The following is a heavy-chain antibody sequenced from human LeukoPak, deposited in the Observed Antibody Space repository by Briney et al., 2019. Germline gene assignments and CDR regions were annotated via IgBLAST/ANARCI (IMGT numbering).Heavy chain of an antibody. Sequence: GASVKVSCKASEYTFTGYYMHWVRQAPGQGLEWMGWISAYNGNTNYAQKLQGRVTMTTDTSTSTAYMELRSLRSDDTAVYYCAGGHHSGYDYGITMIVVVPPLDYWGQGTLVTVSS. CDR3: AGGHHSGYDYGITMIVVVPPLDY. J-gene: IGHJ4*02. CDR1: EYTFTGYY. V-gene: IGHV1-18*04. CDR2: ISAYNGNT. D-gene: IGHD3-22*01.